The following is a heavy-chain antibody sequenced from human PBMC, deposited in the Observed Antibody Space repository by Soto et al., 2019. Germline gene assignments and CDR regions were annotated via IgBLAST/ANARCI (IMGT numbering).Heavy chain of an antibody. J-gene: IGHJ4*02. CDR1: GGSISSGGYY. CDR3: ARGEFCSSWYRESHFDS. Sequence: QVQLQESGPGLVKPSQTLSLTCTVSGGSISSGGYYWSWIRHHPGKGLEWIGYIFYSGSTFYSPSLKSRVTISVDTAMNQFSLNLRSVTASDTAVYYCARGEFCSSWYRESHFDSWGQGTLVTVSS. CDR2: IFYSGST. D-gene: IGHD6-13*01. V-gene: IGHV4-31*03.